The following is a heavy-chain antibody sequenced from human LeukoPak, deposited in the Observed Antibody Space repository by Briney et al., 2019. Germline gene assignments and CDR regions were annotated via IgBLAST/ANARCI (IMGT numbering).Heavy chain of an antibody. CDR3: ARDYFRGGKAFDI. J-gene: IGHJ3*02. Sequence: SETLSLTCTVSGGSISSGSYYWSWIRQPAGKGLEWIGRIYTSGSTNYNPSPKSRVTISVDTSKNQFSLKLSSVTAADTAVYYCARDYFRGGKAFDIWGQGTMVTVSS. V-gene: IGHV4-61*02. CDR2: IYTSGST. CDR1: GGSISSGSYY. D-gene: IGHD1-1*01.